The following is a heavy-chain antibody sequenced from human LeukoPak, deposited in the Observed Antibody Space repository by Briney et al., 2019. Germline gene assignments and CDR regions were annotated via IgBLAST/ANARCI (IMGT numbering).Heavy chain of an antibody. CDR1: GGSISSNY. V-gene: IGHV4-59*01. J-gene: IGHJ4*02. CDR2: IYYSGRT. CDR3: ARSVDQWLLTFDH. Sequence: SETLSLTCTVSGGSISSNYWSWIRQSPGKGLEWIGYIYYSGRTDYNPSLKSRVTISVDTSKNQFSLRLSSVTAADTAVYYCARSVDQWLLTFDHWGLGTLVTASS. D-gene: IGHD6-19*01.